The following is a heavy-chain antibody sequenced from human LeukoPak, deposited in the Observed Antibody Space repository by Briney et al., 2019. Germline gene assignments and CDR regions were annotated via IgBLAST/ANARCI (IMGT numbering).Heavy chain of an antibody. CDR3: ASCITMVRGVITPFDY. D-gene: IGHD3-10*01. CDR2: ISYDGGKK. J-gene: IGHJ4*02. CDR1: GFTFTNYG. Sequence: GGSLRLSCAASGFTFTNYGMHWVRQAPGKGLEWVAVISYDGGKKYYADSVKGRFTISRDNSKSTQYLQMNSLRAEDTAVYYCASCITMVRGVITPFDYWGQGTLVTVSS. V-gene: IGHV3-30*03.